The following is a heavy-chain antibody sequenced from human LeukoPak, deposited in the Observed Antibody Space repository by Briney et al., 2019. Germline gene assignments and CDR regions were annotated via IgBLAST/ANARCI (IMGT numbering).Heavy chain of an antibody. CDR1: GFTFSTYG. CDR2: ISSSSYI. CDR3: ASEWLVFY. V-gene: IGHV3-21*01. D-gene: IGHD6-19*01. Sequence: PGRSLRLSCVASGFTFSTYGMHWVRQAPGKGLEWVSSISSSSYIYYADSVKGRFTISRDNAKNSLYLQMNSLRAEDTAVYYCASEWLVFYWGQGTLVTVSS. J-gene: IGHJ4*02.